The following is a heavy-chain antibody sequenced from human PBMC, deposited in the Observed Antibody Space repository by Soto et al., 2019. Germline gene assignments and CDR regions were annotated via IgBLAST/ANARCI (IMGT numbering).Heavy chain of an antibody. CDR3: AKEGVAQLVLVY. D-gene: IGHD6-6*01. V-gene: IGHV3-21*01. Sequence: NRISQDKGKGLEWVSSISSSSSYIYYADSVKGRFTISRDNAKNSLYLQMNSLRAEDTSVYYCAKEGVAQLVLVYWGQRTPVTVSS. CDR2: ISSSSSYI. J-gene: IGHJ4*02.